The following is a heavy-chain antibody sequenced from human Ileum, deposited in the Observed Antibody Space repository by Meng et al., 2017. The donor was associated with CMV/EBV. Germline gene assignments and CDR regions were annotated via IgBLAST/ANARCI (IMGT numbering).Heavy chain of an antibody. CDR1: GYTLTADF. V-gene: IGHV1-2*02. CDR2: INSNSGTT. Sequence: ASVKVSCKASGYTLTADFMFWVRQAPGQGLEWMGWINSNSGTTNYAQKFQGRVTLTWDTSISAVYMDLSSLRSDDTAVYYCVSYIGSSYWFDPWGQGTLVTVSS. CDR3: VSYIGSSYWFDP. D-gene: IGHD6-6*01. J-gene: IGHJ5*02.